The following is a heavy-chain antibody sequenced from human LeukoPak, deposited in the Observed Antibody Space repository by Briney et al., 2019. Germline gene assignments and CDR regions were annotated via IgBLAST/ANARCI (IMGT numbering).Heavy chain of an antibody. CDR2: IDSSGTTI. CDR3: ARKDRLGYSYGQGPFDF. D-gene: IGHD5-18*01. V-gene: IGHV3-48*03. Sequence: GGSLRLSCAASGFAFSSCEMNWVRQTPGKGLEWVSYIDSSGTTIYYADSVKGRFTISRDNAKNSLYLQMNSLRAEDTAVYYCARKDRLGYSYGQGPFDFWGQGTLVTVSS. J-gene: IGHJ4*02. CDR1: GFAFSSCE.